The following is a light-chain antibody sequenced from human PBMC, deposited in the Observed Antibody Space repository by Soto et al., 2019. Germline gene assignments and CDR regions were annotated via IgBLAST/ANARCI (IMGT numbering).Light chain of an antibody. V-gene: IGLV2-14*01. CDR3: CSHTISGSGTPV. J-gene: IGLJ2*01. Sequence: QSALTQPASVSGSPGQSITLSCTGANSDVNNYDYVSWYRQYPGLAPQLIISEVTNRPSVISDRFSDSKSANTAYLTISGLQVEDEADYYCCSHTISGSGTPVFGGGTKAHRP. CDR1: NSDVNNYDY. CDR2: EVT.